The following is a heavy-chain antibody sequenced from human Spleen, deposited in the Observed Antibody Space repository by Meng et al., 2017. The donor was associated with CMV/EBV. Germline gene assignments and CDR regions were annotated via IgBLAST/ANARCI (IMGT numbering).Heavy chain of an antibody. CDR2: IRYDGNNK. J-gene: IGHJ6*02. CDR1: GFSFGSYG. Sequence: GESLKISCAASGFSFGSYGMQWVRQAPGKGLEWVSFIRYDGNNKDYGASVKGRFTVSRDNSKNTLYLQMNSLRAEDTAVYYCAKDRYCGSTSCYHRNHYYYGMDVWGQGTTVTVSS. D-gene: IGHD2-2*01. CDR3: AKDRYCGSTSCYHRNHYYYGMDV. V-gene: IGHV3-30*02.